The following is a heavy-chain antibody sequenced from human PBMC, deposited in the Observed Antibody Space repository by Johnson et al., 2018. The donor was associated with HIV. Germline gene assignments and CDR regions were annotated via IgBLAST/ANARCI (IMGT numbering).Heavy chain of an antibody. CDR3: ARDQGELRRTHAFDI. J-gene: IGHJ3*02. V-gene: IGHV3-30*04. D-gene: IGHD1-14*01. CDR1: GFTFSNYA. CDR2: ISYDGSNK. Sequence: QVQLVESGGGVVQPGRSLRLSCAASGFTFSNYAMHWVRQAPGKGLEWVAVISYDGSNKYCADSVKGRFTISRDNSKNTLYLQTNSLRAEDTAVYYCARDQGELRRTHAFDIWGQGTMVTVSS.